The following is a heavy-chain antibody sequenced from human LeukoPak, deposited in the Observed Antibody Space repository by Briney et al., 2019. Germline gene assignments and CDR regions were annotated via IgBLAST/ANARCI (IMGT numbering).Heavy chain of an antibody. CDR3: ARISSAIPHY. Sequence: GGSLRLSCAASGFTFSSYEMNWVRQAPGKGLEWVSYISSSGSTIYYADSVKGRFTISRDNAKNSLYLQMNSLRAEDTAVYYCARISSAIPHYWGQGTLVTVSS. D-gene: IGHD3-10*01. CDR1: GFTFSSYE. J-gene: IGHJ4*02. V-gene: IGHV3-48*03. CDR2: ISSSGSTI.